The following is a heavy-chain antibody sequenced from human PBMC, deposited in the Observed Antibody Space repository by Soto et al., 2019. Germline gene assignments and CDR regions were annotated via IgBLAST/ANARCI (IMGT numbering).Heavy chain of an antibody. CDR1: DGSVSSSNYY. CDR3: ATRDSGGIRRYSGNPNYGLDV. CDR2: TDYSGST. D-gene: IGHD2-15*01. V-gene: IGHV4-39*01. Sequence: QLQLQESGPGLVKPSETLSLTCTVSDGSVSSSNYYWGWIRKPPGKGLVRIGNTDYSGSTYYNSSLETPVTISIETSMNQFSPRLTSVTAADTALYYCATRDSGGIRRYSGNPNYGLDVWGQGTTVSVSS. J-gene: IGHJ6*01.